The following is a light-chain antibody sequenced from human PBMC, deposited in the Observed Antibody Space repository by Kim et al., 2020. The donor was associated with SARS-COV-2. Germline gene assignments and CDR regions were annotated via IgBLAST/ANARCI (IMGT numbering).Light chain of an antibody. Sequence: EIVLTQSLATLSLSPGERATLSCRASHSVNNYLAWYQQKPGQAPRLLIYDAFNRATGIPARFSGSGSGRDYTLTISGLEPEDSAVYYCQQRSNWLTFGGGTKVEI. CDR1: HSVNNY. V-gene: IGKV3-11*02. J-gene: IGKJ4*01. CDR2: DAF. CDR3: QQRSNWLT.